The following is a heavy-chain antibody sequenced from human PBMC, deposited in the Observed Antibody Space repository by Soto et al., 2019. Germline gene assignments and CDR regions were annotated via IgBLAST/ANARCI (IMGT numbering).Heavy chain of an antibody. CDR2: INPGSGNT. D-gene: IGHD3-22*01. Sequence: ASVKVSCKASGYTFTGYYMHWVRQAPGQGLEWMGWINPGSGNTNYSQKFQGRVTMTRDTSMSTAYMELSSLRSEDTAVYYCERLSAIDGLGAKYYYYYGMDVWGQGTTVTVSS. J-gene: IGHJ6*02. CDR1: GYTFTGYY. V-gene: IGHV1-2*02. CDR3: ERLSAIDGLGAKYYYYYGMDV.